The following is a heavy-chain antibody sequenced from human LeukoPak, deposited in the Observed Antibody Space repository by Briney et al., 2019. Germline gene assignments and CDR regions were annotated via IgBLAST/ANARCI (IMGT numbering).Heavy chain of an antibody. J-gene: IGHJ3*02. Sequence: GGSLRLSCAASGFTFDDYAMHWVRQAPGKGLEWVSSISWNSGIIGYADTAEGRFTISRDNAKNSLYLQMNSLRAEDTALYYCAKSVVPGRTGAFDIWGQGTMVTVSP. CDR1: GFTFDDYA. D-gene: IGHD2-2*01. V-gene: IGHV3-9*01. CDR2: ISWNSGII. CDR3: AKSVVPGRTGAFDI.